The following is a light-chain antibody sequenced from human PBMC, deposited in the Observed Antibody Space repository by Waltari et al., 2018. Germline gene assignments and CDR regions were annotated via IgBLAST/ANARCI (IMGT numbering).Light chain of an antibody. V-gene: IGLV2-14*01. CDR2: EVS. CDR3: SSYTNRATLRV. Sequence: QSALAQPASVSGSPGQSIALSCTGTSSDIGNYNYVSWYQQHPGKAPKLILYEVSDRPSGVSRRFSGSKSGNKATLTISGLQADDEADYYCSSYTNRATLRVFGTGTKVTVL. CDR1: SSDIGNYNY. J-gene: IGLJ1*01.